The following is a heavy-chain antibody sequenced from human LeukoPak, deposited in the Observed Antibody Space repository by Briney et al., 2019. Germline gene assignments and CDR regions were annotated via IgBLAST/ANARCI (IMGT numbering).Heavy chain of an antibody. J-gene: IGHJ4*02. CDR3: ARVLVAATPSVYFDY. CDR1: GGSLSGYY. CDR2: INHSGST. D-gene: IGHD2-15*01. V-gene: IGHV4-34*01. Sequence: SETLSLTCAVYGGSLSGYYWSWIRQPPGKGLEWIGEINHSGSTSYNPSLKSRVTISVDTSKNQFSLKLSSVTAADTAVYYCARVLVAATPSVYFDYWGQGTLVTVSS.